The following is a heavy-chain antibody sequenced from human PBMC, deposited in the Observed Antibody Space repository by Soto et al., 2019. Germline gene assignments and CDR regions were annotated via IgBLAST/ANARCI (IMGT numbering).Heavy chain of an antibody. J-gene: IGHJ6*02. CDR3: ASNVCGGDCYAAALDYYYYGMDV. CDR2: INPNSGGT. V-gene: IGHV1-2*04. CDR1: GYTFTGYY. D-gene: IGHD2-21*02. Sequence: ASVKVSCKASGYTFTGYYMHWVRQAPGQGLEWMGWINPNSGGTNYAQKFQGWVTMTRDTSISTAYMELSRLRAEDTAVYYCASNVCGGDCYAAALDYYYYGMDVWGQGTTVTVSS.